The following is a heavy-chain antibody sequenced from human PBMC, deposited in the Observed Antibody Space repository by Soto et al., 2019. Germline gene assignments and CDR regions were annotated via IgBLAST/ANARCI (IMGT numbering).Heavy chain of an antibody. CDR2: INPSGIT. V-gene: IGHV4-34*01. D-gene: IGHD6-25*01. CDR3: ARGLAAAGYNWFDP. J-gene: IGHJ5*02. CDR1: GGSLSGYY. Sequence: SETLSLTCAVYGGSLSGYYWNWIRQPPGKGLEWIGEINPSGITNYNPSLKSRVTISVDTSKNQFSLKLSSVTAADTAVYYCARGLAAAGYNWFDPWGQGTLVTVSS.